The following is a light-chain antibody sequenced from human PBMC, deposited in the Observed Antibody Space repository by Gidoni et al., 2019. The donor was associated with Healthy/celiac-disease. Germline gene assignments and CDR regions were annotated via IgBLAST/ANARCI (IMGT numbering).Light chain of an antibody. CDR1: QSVLYSSNNKNY. J-gene: IGKJ5*01. CDR3: QQYYSTPIT. V-gene: IGKV4-1*01. CDR2: WAS. Sequence: ILMTQFPDSLLVSLGERATINCKSSQSVLYSSNNKNYLAWYQQKPGQPPKLLIYWASTRESGVPDRFSGSGSGTDFTLTISSLQAEDVAVYYCQQYYSTPITFXQXTRLEIK.